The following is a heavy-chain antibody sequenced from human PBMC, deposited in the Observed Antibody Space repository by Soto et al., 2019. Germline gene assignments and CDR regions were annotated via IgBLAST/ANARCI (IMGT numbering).Heavy chain of an antibody. CDR1: GGSISTYD. CDR2: IYYTGST. V-gene: IGHV4-59*01. D-gene: IGHD2-15*01. Sequence: QVQLQESGPGLVKLSETLSLTCTVSGGSISTYDWSWIRQSPGKGLEWIGCIYYTGSTNYNPSLKRRVTISVDTSKNQCSLKLSSVTAADTAVYYCARVITATSHYFDYWGQGALVTVSS. J-gene: IGHJ4*02. CDR3: ARVITATSHYFDY.